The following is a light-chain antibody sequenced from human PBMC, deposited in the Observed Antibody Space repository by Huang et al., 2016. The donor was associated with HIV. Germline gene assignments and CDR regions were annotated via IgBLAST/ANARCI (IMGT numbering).Light chain of an antibody. Sequence: DIQMTQSPSTLFASVGDRVTITCRASQSINSWLAWYQQKPGKAPKLLIYKESSLESGVPSTFSGSGSGTEFTLTINSLQPDDFATYYCQQYNSYWGPTFGGGTKVEIK. CDR3: QQYNSYWGPT. CDR1: QSINSW. J-gene: IGKJ4*01. CDR2: KES. V-gene: IGKV1-5*03.